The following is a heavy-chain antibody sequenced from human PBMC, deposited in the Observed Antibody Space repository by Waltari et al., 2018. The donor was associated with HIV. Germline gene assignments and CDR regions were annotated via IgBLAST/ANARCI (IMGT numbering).Heavy chain of an antibody. J-gene: IGHJ5*02. CDR1: GFTFSSYA. CDR2: ISYDGSNK. V-gene: IGHV3-30-3*01. Sequence: QVQLVESGGGVVQPGRSLRRSCAASGFTFSSYAMHWVRQAPGKGLEWVAVISYDGSNKYYADSVKGRFTISRDNSKNTLYLQMNSLRAEDTAVYYCAREGSMVRGVFDPWGQGTLVTVSS. CDR3: AREGSMVRGVFDP. D-gene: IGHD3-10*01.